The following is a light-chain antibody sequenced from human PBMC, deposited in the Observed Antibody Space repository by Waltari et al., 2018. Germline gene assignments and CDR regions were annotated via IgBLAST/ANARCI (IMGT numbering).Light chain of an antibody. CDR1: QSISSY. CDR3: QQSYSTPFT. V-gene: IGKV1-39*01. Sequence: DIQMTQSPSSLSASVGDRVTIPCRASQSISSYLNWYQQKPGKAPKLLIYAASSLQSGVPSRCSGSGSGTDFTLTISSLQPEDFATYYCQQSYSTPFTFGPGTKVDIK. J-gene: IGKJ3*01. CDR2: AAS.